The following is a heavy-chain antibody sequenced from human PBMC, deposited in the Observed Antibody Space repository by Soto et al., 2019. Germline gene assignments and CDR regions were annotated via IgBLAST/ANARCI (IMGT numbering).Heavy chain of an antibody. J-gene: IGHJ5*02. CDR2: INPNSGGT. CDR3: ARGARDGYNKHNWLDP. Sequence: QVQLVQSGAEVKKPGASLKVSCKASGYTFTVYYIYWVRQAPGQGLEWMRWINPNSGGTDYAQKFQGRVTMTRDTSISTAYMELSRLTSDDTAVYYCARGARDGYNKHNWLDPWGQGTLVTVSS. V-gene: IGHV1-2*02. CDR1: GYTFTVYY. D-gene: IGHD5-12*01.